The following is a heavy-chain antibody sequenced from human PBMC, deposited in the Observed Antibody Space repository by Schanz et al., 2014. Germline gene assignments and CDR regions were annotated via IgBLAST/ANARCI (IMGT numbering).Heavy chain of an antibody. CDR3: ARGYGDSPTDF. CDR1: GYTFTSYG. V-gene: IGHV1-18*01. Sequence: QVQLVQSGGEMKKPGASVKVSCKASGYTFTSYGINWVRQAPGQGLEWMGWISANNGNTNYAQKFQGRVTMTTDTSTSTSYMELTSLRFDDTAVYYCARGYGDSPTDFWGQGTLVTVSS. D-gene: IGHD4-17*01. CDR2: ISANNGNT. J-gene: IGHJ4*02.